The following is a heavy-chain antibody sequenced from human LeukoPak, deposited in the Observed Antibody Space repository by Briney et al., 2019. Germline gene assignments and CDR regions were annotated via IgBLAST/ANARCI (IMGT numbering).Heavy chain of an antibody. CDR2: IYYSGST. CDR1: GGSISSGDYY. D-gene: IGHD1-26*01. CDR3: AGGWELLRQNDY. V-gene: IGHV4-30-4*08. Sequence: SETLSLTCTVSGGSISSGDYYWSWIRQPPGKGLEWIGYIYYSGSTYYDPSLKSRVTISVDTSKNQFSLKLSSVTAADTAVYYCAGGWELLRQNDYWGQGTLVTVSS. J-gene: IGHJ4*02.